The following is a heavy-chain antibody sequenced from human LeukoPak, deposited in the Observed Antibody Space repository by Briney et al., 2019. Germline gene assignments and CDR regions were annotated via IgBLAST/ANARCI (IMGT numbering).Heavy chain of an antibody. CDR3: TTSRRWLQSGGAFDI. Sequence: GGSLRLSCAASGFTFNNAGMNWVRQATGKGLEWVGRIKSKTERVTTDYAAPVKGRFTISRDDSKNTLYLQMNSLKTEDTAIYYCTTSRRWLQSGGAFDIWGQGTMVTVSS. J-gene: IGHJ3*02. D-gene: IGHD5-24*01. CDR2: IKSKTERVTT. CDR1: GFTFNNAG. V-gene: IGHV3-15*01.